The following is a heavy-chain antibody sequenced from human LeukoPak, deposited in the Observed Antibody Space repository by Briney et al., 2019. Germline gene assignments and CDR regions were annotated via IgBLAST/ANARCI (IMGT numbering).Heavy chain of an antibody. CDR3: ARGSDDLSHDY. CDR2: IYYSGST. J-gene: IGHJ4*02. V-gene: IGHV4-59*01. Sequence: SETLSLTCTASGGSISSYYWSWIRQPPGKGLEWIGYIYYSGSTNYNPSLKSRVTISVDTSKNQFSLKLSSVTAADTAVYYCARGSDDLSHDYWGQGTLVTVSS. CDR1: GGSISSYY.